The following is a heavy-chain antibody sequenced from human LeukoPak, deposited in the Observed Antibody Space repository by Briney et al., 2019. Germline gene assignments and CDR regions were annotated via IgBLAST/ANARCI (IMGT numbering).Heavy chain of an antibody. CDR1: GGTFSIYA. D-gene: IGHD6-19*01. V-gene: IGHV1-2*02. J-gene: IGHJ6*03. CDR3: ARESVLSVAAYYMDV. CDR2: INPNSGGT. Sequence: ASVKVSFKASGGTFSIYAISWVRQAPGQGLEWMGWINPNSGGTNYAQKFQGRVTMTRDTSISTAYMELSRLRSDDTAVYYCARESVLSVAAYYMDVWGKGATVTVSS.